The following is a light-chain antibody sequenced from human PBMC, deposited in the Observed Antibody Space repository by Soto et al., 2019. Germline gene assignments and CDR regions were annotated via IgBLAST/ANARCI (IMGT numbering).Light chain of an antibody. V-gene: IGKV1-9*01. CDR1: QGISSY. CDR3: QQLNTYPPT. CDR2: AAS. J-gene: IGKJ1*01. Sequence: IQLTQSPSSLSASVGARVTVTCRASQGISSYLAWYQQKAGKAPKLLIYAASTLRSGVPSRFSGSGSATDFTRTISSLQPDDFATYYCQQLNTYPPTFGQGTKVEIK.